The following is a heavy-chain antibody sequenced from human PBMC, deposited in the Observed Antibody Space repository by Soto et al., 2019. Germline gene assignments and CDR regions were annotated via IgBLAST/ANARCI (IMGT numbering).Heavy chain of an antibody. Sequence: QVQLVQSGAEVKKPGASVKVSCKASGHTFTSYYIHWVRQAPGQGLEWMAIINPSSGNTDCAQKYQGRVTMTRDTSTSTVYMELSSLRSEDTAVYYCAREEAGTIKDAFDIWGQGTMVTVSS. J-gene: IGHJ3*02. CDR2: INPSSGNT. CDR1: GHTFTSYY. CDR3: AREEAGTIKDAFDI. V-gene: IGHV1-46*01. D-gene: IGHD6-19*01.